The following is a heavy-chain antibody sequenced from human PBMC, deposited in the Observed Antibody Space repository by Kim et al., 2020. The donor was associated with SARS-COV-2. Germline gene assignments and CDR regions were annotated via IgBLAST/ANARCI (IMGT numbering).Heavy chain of an antibody. CDR1: GYTFTNYD. CDR3: ARASSPRKEITIFGVVIIDYNYYGRDV. CDR2: MNPNIGNT. V-gene: IGHV1-8*03. D-gene: IGHD3-3*01. Sequence: ASVKVSCKASGYTFTNYDINWVRQATGQGLEWMGWMNPNIGNTSYAQKFQGRVTITTNTSISTAYMELSSLRSEDTAVYYCARASSPRKEITIFGVVIIDYNYYGRDVWGQGTTVTVSS. J-gene: IGHJ6*02.